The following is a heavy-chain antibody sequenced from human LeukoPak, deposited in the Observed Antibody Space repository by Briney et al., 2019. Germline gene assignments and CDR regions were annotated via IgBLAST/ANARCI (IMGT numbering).Heavy chain of an antibody. CDR3: ARPLEYSSSLARGWFDP. CDR1: GFTFSSYG. J-gene: IGHJ5*02. CDR2: IRYDGSNK. Sequence: GGSLRLSCAASGFTFSSYGMHWVRQAPGKGLEWVAFIRYDGSNKYYADSVKGRFTISRDNSKNTLYLQMNSLRAEDTAVYYCARPLEYSSSLARGWFDPWGQGTLVTVSS. V-gene: IGHV3-30*02. D-gene: IGHD6-13*01.